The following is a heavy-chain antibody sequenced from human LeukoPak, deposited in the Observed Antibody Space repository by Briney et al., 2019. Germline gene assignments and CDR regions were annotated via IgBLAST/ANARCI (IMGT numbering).Heavy chain of an antibody. CDR1: GYTFTSYY. Sequence: ASVKVSCKASGYTFTSYYMHWVRQAPGQGLEWMGIINPSGGSTSYAQKFQGRVTMTRDTSTSTVYMELSSLRSEDTAVYYCARDKGRRESIFGVVITPNWFDPWGQGTLVTVSS. V-gene: IGHV1-46*01. D-gene: IGHD3-3*01. CDR3: ARDKGRRESIFGVVITPNWFDP. J-gene: IGHJ5*02. CDR2: INPSGGST.